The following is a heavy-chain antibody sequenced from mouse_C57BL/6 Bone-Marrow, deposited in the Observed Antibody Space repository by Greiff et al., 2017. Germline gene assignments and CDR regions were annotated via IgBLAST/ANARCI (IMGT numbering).Heavy chain of an antibody. Sequence: QVQLQQSGPELVKPGASVKISCKASGYAFSSSWMNWVKQRPGKGLEWIGRIYPGDGDTNYNGKFKGKATLTAEKSSSTAYMQLSNLTSEDSAVYFCARTYYYGSSYVFYAMDYWGQGTSVTVSS. CDR1: GYAFSSSW. D-gene: IGHD1-1*01. J-gene: IGHJ4*01. CDR2: IYPGDGDT. CDR3: ARTYYYGSSYVFYAMDY. V-gene: IGHV1-82*01.